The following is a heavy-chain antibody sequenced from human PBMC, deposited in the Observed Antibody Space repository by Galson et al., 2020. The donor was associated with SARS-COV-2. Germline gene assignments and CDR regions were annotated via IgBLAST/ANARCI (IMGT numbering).Heavy chain of an antibody. CDR2: IRGSGEST. D-gene: IGHD2-2*01. CDR1: GFIFSSYA. J-gene: IGHJ6*03. Sequence: GGSLRLSCEASGFIFSSYAMSWVRQAPGKGLEWVSSIRGSGESTYYADSMRGRFTIYRDNSRNTLFLQMNSLRAEDTAVYFCAKVPCYFSTSCFYMDVWGKGPRSPSP. CDR3: AKVPCYFSTSCFYMDV. V-gene: IGHV3-23*01.